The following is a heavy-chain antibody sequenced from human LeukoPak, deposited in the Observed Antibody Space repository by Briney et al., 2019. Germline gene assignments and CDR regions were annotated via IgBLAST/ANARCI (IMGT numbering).Heavy chain of an antibody. CDR2: IYYSGST. CDR3: ARDRRFGEFGY. CDR1: GGSISSYY. V-gene: IGHV4-59*01. D-gene: IGHD3-10*01. Sequence: KPSETLSLTCTVSGGSISSYYWRWIRQPPGKGLEWIGYIYYSGSTNYNPSLKSRVTISVDTSKNQFSLKLSSVTAADTAVYYCARDRRFGEFGYWGQGTLVTVSS. J-gene: IGHJ4*02.